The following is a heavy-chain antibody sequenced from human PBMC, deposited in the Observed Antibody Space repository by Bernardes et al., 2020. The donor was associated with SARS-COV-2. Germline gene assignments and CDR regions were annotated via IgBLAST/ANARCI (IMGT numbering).Heavy chain of an antibody. CDR1: GGTFSSYA. D-gene: IGHD3-16*02. J-gene: IGHJ6*02. Sequence: SVKVSCKASGGTFSSYAISWVRQAPGQGLEWMGRIIPILGIANYAQKFQGRVTITADKSTSTAYMELSSLRSEDTAVYYCATVTPPMITFGGVIVIPPRALDVWGQGTPVTVSS. CDR3: ATVTPPMITFGGVIVIPPRALDV. V-gene: IGHV1-69*04. CDR2: IIPILGIA.